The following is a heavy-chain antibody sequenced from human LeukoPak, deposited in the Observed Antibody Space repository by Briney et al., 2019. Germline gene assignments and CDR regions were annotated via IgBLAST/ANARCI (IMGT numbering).Heavy chain of an antibody. V-gene: IGHV1-69*13. Sequence: SVKVSCKASGGTXSSHAISWVRQAPGQGLEWMGGIIPIFGTANYAQKFQGRVTITADESTSTAYMELSSLRSEDTAVYYCARDLVGYSSNFDYWGQGTLVTVSS. CDR1: GGTXSSHA. CDR3: ARDLVGYSSNFDY. CDR2: IIPIFGTA. D-gene: IGHD5-18*01. J-gene: IGHJ4*02.